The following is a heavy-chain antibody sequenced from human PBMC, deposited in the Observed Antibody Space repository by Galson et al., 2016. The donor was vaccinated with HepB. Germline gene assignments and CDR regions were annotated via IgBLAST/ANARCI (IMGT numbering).Heavy chain of an antibody. CDR2: ISIGDDTT. CDR1: GVPISRAA. D-gene: IGHD3-3*01. CDR3: ARAETKRITIFGVDF. Sequence: SLRLSCAVSGVPISRAALSWVRQAPGKGLEWVSSISIGDDTTYYADSVRGRFTVSRDNARSTLDLQMNSLRAEDTAVYYCARAETKRITIFGVDFWGQGTLVTVSS. V-gene: IGHV3-23*01. J-gene: IGHJ4*02.